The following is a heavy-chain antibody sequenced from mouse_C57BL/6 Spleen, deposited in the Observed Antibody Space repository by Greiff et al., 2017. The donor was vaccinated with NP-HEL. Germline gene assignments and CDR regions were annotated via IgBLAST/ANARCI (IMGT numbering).Heavy chain of an antibody. Sequence: DVHLVESGGGLVKPGGSLKLSCAASGFTFSSYAMSWVRQTPEKRLEWVATISDGGSYTYYPDNVKGRFTISGDNAKNNLYLQMSHLKSEDTAMSYCARGDELIKYYGSSYRAIAYWGQGTSVTVSS. V-gene: IGHV5-4*01. CDR1: GFTFSSYA. CDR3: ARGDELIKYYGSSYRAIAY. J-gene: IGHJ4*01. D-gene: IGHD1-1*01. CDR2: ISDGGSYT.